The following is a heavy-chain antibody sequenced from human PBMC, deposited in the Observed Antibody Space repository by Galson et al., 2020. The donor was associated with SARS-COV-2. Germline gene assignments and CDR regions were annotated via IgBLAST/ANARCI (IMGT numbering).Heavy chain of an antibody. CDR1: GFTFSSYG. V-gene: IGHV3-33*01. CDR2: IWYDGSNK. D-gene: IGHD6-13*01. J-gene: IGHJ4*02. CDR3: ARDSSSWPNNFDY. Sequence: GESLKISCAASGFTFSSYGMHWVRQAPGKGLEWVAVIWYDGSNKYYADSVKGRFTISRDNSKNTLYLQMNSLRAEDTAVYYCARDSSSWPNNFDYWGQGTLVTVSS.